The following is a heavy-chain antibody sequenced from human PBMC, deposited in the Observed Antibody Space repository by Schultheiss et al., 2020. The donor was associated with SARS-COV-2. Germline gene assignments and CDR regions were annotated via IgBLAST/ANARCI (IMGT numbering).Heavy chain of an antibody. Sequence: SETLSLTCTVSGGSISSGGYYWSWIRQHPGKGLEWIGEINHSGSTNYNPSLKSRVTISVDTSKNQFSLKLSSVTAADTAVYYCARGGASRDYWGQGTLVTVSS. CDR3: ARGGASRDY. CDR1: GGSISSGGYY. D-gene: IGHD1-26*01. J-gene: IGHJ4*02. CDR2: INHSGST. V-gene: IGHV4-31*03.